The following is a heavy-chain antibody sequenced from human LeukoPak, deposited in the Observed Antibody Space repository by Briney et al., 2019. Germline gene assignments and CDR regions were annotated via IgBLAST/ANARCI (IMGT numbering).Heavy chain of an antibody. J-gene: IGHJ4*02. CDR3: AKGPQLYSGYHPDY. V-gene: IGHV3-23*01. CDR2: ITGSDDTT. CDR1: GFTFSSDA. Sequence: PGGSLRLSCAASGFTFSSDAMTWVRQAPGECLEWVSTITGSDDTTYYADSVKGRFTISRDYSKNTVHLQLNNLRAEDTAMYYCAKGPQLYSGYHPDYWGQGTLVTVSS. D-gene: IGHD5-12*01.